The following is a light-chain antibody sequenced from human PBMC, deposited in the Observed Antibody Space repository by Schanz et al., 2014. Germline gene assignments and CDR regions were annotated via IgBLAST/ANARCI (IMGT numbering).Light chain of an antibody. CDR1: QGIGSN. Sequence: EIVLTQSPGTLSLSPGERATLSCRASQGIGSNLAWYRQKPGQAPSLLIYGASTRATGIPARFSGGGSGTDFTLTISSLEPEDFAVYYCQQRSNWRGTFGQGTRLEIK. V-gene: IGKV3D-11*01. J-gene: IGKJ5*01. CDR3: QQRSNWRGT. CDR2: GAS.